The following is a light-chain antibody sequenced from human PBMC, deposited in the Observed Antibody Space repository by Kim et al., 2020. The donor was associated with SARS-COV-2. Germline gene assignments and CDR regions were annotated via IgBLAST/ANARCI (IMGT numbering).Light chain of an antibody. V-gene: IGKV1-12*01. CDR3: LQTNSFPLT. CDR2: AAS. Sequence: SSSVVDIVTITCRASQDVSSCLAWYQHKRGTAPRLLIYAASSVQSGVPPRFNGSGSGTDFSLTLSSLLPEDFATYYCLQTNSFPLTFGGGTKLEI. J-gene: IGKJ4*01. CDR1: QDVSSC.